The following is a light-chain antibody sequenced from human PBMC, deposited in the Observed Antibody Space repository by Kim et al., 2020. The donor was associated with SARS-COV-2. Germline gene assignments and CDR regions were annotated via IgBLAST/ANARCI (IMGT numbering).Light chain of an antibody. V-gene: IGKV1-17*01. CDR1: QDIGNY. CDR3: LQYRSYPPT. CDR2: GAS. Sequence: TSAGDRVTITYRPSQDIGNYLAWYQQSPGRAPKRLIYGASNLQSGVPSRFSRSRSETEFTLTINSLQPEDFATYFCLQYRSYPPTFGQGTRLEIK. J-gene: IGKJ5*01.